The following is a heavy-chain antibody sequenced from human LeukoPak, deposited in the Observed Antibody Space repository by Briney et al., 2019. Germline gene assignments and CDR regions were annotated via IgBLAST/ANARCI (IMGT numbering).Heavy chain of an antibody. CDR2: ISGSGGST. D-gene: IGHD2-2*01. CDR3: AKIRECSTTSCYRTYGMDV. CDR1: GFTFSSYA. V-gene: IGHV3-23*01. J-gene: IGHJ6*02. Sequence: GGSLRRSCAASGFTFSSYAMSWVRQAPGKGLEWVSAISGSGGSTYYADSVKGRFTISRDNSKNTLYLQMNSLRAEDTAVYFCAKIRECSTTSCYRTYGMDVWGQGTTVTVSS.